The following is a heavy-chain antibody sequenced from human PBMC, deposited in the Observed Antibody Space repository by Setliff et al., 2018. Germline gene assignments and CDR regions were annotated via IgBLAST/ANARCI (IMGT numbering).Heavy chain of an antibody. J-gene: IGHJ4*02. Sequence: PGGSLRLSCTASGFTFSAYWMSWVRQAPGKGLEWVANIDQRESAKLYVDSVKGRFTISRDNAENSLYLQMTSLRAEDTAVYYCARTDGTNLGYFDNWGQGTLVTVSS. V-gene: IGHV3-7*03. D-gene: IGHD2-8*01. CDR2: IDQRESAK. CDR1: GFTFSAYW. CDR3: ARTDGTNLGYFDN.